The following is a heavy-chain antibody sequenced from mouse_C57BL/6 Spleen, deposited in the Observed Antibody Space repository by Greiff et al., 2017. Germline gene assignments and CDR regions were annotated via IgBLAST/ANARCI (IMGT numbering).Heavy chain of an antibody. Sequence: DVHLVESGGGLVKPGGSLKLSCAASGFTFSSYAMSWVRQTPEKRLEWVATISDGGSYTYYPDNVKGRFTISRDNAKNNLYLQMSHLKSEDTAMYYCASHITTVVATPFDYWGQGTTLTVSS. CDR3: ASHITTVVATPFDY. J-gene: IGHJ2*01. CDR2: ISDGGSYT. CDR1: GFTFSSYA. V-gene: IGHV5-4*01. D-gene: IGHD1-1*01.